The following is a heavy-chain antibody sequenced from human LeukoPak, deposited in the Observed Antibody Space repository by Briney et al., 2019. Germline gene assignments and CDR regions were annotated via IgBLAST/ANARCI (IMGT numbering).Heavy chain of an antibody. D-gene: IGHD3-22*01. CDR1: GGSISSYY. Sequence: SETLSLTCTVSGGSISSYYWSWIRQPPGKGLEWIGYIYYSGSTNYNPSLKSRVTISVDTSKNQFPLKLSSVTAADTAVYYCARVQDATYYYDSSGDDAFDIWGQGTMVTVSS. J-gene: IGHJ3*02. CDR2: IYYSGST. CDR3: ARVQDATYYYDSSGDDAFDI. V-gene: IGHV4-59*01.